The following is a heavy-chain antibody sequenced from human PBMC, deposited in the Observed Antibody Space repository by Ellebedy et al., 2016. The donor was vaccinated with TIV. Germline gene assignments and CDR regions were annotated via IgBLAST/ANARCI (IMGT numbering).Heavy chain of an antibody. CDR2: ISGSGGST. CDR3: AKDDEAG. V-gene: IGHV3-23*01. J-gene: IGHJ4*02. CDR1: GFTFSSYA. D-gene: IGHD6-19*01. Sequence: GESLKISXAASGFTFSSYAMSWVRQAPGRGLEWVSAISGSGGSTYSADSVKGRFTISRDNSKNTLYLQMNSLRAEDTAVYYCAKDDEAGWGQGTLVTVSS.